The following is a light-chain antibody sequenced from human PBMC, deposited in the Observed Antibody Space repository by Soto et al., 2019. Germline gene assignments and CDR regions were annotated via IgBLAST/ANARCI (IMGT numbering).Light chain of an antibody. V-gene: IGLV2-23*02. J-gene: IGLJ3*02. Sequence: QSALTQPASVSGSPGQSITISCTGTSSDVGNYNLVSWYQQHPGKVPKLIIYDVNKRPSGVSNRFSGSKSGNTASLTISGLQAEDEADYYCCSYARNRYWVFGGGTKLTVL. CDR1: SSDVGNYNL. CDR2: DVN. CDR3: CSYARNRYWV.